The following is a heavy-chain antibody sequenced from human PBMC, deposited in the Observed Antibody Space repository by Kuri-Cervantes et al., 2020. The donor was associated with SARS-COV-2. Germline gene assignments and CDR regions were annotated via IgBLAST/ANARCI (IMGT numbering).Heavy chain of an antibody. J-gene: IGHJ4*02. CDR3: AKDPSGYSYGL. V-gene: IGHV1-69*04. CDR1: GGTFSSYT. D-gene: IGHD5-18*01. Sequence: SVKVSCKASGGTFSSYTISWVRQAPGEGLEWMGRVSPILGIANFTQKFQGRVTITADKSTSTAYMELCSLRAEDTDVYYCAKDPSGYSYGLWGQGTLVTVSS. CDR2: VSPILGIA.